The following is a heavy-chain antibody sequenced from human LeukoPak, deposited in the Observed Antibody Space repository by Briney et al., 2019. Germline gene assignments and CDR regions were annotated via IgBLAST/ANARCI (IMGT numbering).Heavy chain of an antibody. J-gene: IGHJ3*02. D-gene: IGHD2-21*02. CDR2: ISGSGGST. V-gene: IGHV3-23*01. Sequence: PGGSLRLSCAASGFTFSNYAMSWVRQAPGKGLEWVSAISGSGGSTYYADSVKGRFTISRDNSKNTLYLQMNSLRAEDTAVYYCAKDIVVVTAASASDAFDIWGQGTMVTVSS. CDR1: GFTFSNYA. CDR3: AKDIVVVTAASASDAFDI.